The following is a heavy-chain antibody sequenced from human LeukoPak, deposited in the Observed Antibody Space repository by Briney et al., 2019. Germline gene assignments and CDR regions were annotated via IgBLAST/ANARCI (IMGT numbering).Heavy chain of an antibody. D-gene: IGHD4-17*01. Sequence: SETLSLTCTVSGGSISTYYWNWIRQPPGKGLNWIGHIYHSGSTNYNPSHKSRVTISVDTSKNEFSLKLSSVTAADTAVYYCVRSKSGTYGWFDPWGQGTLVTVSS. CDR1: GGSISTYY. V-gene: IGHV4-59*01. CDR3: VRSKSGTYGWFDP. J-gene: IGHJ5*02. CDR2: IYHSGST.